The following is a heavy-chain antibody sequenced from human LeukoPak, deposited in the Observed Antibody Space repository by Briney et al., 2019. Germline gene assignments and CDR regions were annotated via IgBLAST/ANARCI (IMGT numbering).Heavy chain of an antibody. Sequence: ASVKVSCKXSGYTFTGYYMHWVRQAPGQGLEWMGRSNPNSGGTNYAQKFQGRVTMTRDTSISTAYMELSRLRSDDTAVYYCARDTFDYHRYYYDSSSVADYWGQGTLVTVSS. D-gene: IGHD3-22*01. V-gene: IGHV1-2*06. CDR2: SNPNSGGT. J-gene: IGHJ4*02. CDR3: ARDTFDYHRYYYDSSSVADY. CDR1: GYTFTGYY.